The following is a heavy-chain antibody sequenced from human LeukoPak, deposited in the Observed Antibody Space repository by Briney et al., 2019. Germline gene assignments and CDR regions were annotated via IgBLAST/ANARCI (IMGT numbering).Heavy chain of an antibody. D-gene: IGHD3-9*01. CDR2: INSDGSST. CDR3: ARDAYYDILTGYYDDAFDI. J-gene: IGHJ3*02. V-gene: IGHV3-74*01. CDR1: GFTFSSYW. Sequence: GGSLRLSCAASGFTFSSYWMHWVRQAPGKGLVWVSRINSDGSSTSYADSVKGRFTISRDNAKNTLYLQMNSLRDEDTAVYYCARDAYYDILTGYYDDAFDIWGQGTMVTVSS.